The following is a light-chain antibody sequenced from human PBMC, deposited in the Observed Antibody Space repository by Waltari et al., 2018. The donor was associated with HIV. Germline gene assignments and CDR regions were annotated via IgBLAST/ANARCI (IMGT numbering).Light chain of an antibody. CDR3: HQYGSSPRA. CDR2: DAS. Sequence: EIVLTQSPGTLSLSPGERATLSCRASQSVSSSYLARYQQKPGQAPRLLIYDASTRATGIPDRFSGSGSGTDFTLTINRLEPEDFAVYYCHQYGSSPRAFGPGTKVEIK. CDR1: QSVSSSY. V-gene: IGKV3-20*01. J-gene: IGKJ1*01.